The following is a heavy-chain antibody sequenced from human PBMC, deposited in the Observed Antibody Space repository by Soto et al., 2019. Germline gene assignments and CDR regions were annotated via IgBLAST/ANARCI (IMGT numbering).Heavy chain of an antibody. Sequence: PSETLSLTCTVSGGSISSSSYYWCWIRQPPGKGLEWIGSIYYSGSTYYNPSLKSRVTISVDTSKNQFSLKLSSVTAADTAVYYCASLYCSSTSCYLYYYYYMDVWGKGTTVTVSS. CDR2: IYYSGST. J-gene: IGHJ6*03. CDR1: GGSISSSSYY. D-gene: IGHD2-2*01. CDR3: ASLYCSSTSCYLYYYYYMDV. V-gene: IGHV4-39*01.